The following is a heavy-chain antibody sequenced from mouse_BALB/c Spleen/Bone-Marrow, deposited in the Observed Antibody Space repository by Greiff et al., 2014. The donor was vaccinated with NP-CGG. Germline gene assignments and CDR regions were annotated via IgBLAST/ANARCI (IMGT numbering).Heavy chain of an antibody. CDR3: ARGNYEAMDS. CDR1: GYTFTRYW. J-gene: IGHJ4*01. Sequence: VKLVESGAELAKPGASVKMSCKASGYTFTRYWMHWVKQRPGQGLEWIGYINPSTGDTEYNPRFKDKATLTADMSSSTAYMQLSSLTSEDLAVYYCARGNYEAMDSWGQGTSVTVSS. CDR2: INPSTGDT. D-gene: IGHD2-1*01. V-gene: IGHV1-7*01.